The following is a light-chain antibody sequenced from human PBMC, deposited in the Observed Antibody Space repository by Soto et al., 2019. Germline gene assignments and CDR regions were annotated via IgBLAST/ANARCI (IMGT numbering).Light chain of an antibody. J-gene: IGKJ2*01. V-gene: IGKV3-15*01. Sequence: EIVMTQSPATLSLSPGERAALSCRASQSSNSELAWYQQKPGQPPRLLIYGASTRATGVPARFTGSESGSEFTLNISGLQSEDFAVYYSQQGHNWPLTFGQGTRLEI. CDR2: GAS. CDR1: QSSNSE. CDR3: QQGHNWPLT.